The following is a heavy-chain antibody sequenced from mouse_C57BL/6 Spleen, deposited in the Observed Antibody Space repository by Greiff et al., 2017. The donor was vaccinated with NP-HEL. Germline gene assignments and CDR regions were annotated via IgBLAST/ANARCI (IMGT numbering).Heavy chain of an antibody. V-gene: IGHV2-9-1*01. J-gene: IGHJ4*01. CDR1: GFSLTSYA. CDR3: ARNPSTRYNDGMDY. Sequence: VQLQESGPGLVAPSQSLSITCTVSGFSLTSYAISWVRQPPGKGLEWLGVIWTGGGTNYNSALKSRLSISKDNSKSQVFLKMNSLQTDDTARYYCARNPSTRYNDGMDYWGQGTSVTVSS. CDR2: IWTGGGT. D-gene: IGHD2-1*01.